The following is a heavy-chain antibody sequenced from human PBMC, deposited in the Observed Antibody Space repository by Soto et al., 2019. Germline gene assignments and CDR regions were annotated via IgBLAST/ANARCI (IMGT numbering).Heavy chain of an antibody. CDR1: GESISSSSYY. CDR3: ARQRTTVVTQAYFDY. CDR2: IYYSGRT. V-gene: IGHV4-39*01. D-gene: IGHD2-21*02. Sequence: PSETLSLTCIVSGESISSSSYYWGWIRQPPGKGLEWIGSIYYSGRTYYNPSFKSRVTISIDTSKNQFSLKLSSVTATDTAVYYCARQRTTVVTQAYFDYWGLGTLVTVSS. J-gene: IGHJ4*02.